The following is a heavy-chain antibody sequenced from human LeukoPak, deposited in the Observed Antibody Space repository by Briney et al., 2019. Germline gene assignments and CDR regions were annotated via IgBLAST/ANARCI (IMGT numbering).Heavy chain of an antibody. CDR2: ISGSGGST. CDR1: GFTFSSYA. D-gene: IGHD1-26*01. Sequence: GGSLRLSCAASGFTFSSYAMSWVRQAPGKGLEWVSAISGSGGSTYYADSVKGRFTISRDNSKNTLYLQMNSLRAEDTAVYYCAKVRQSGSYYGAFDYWGQGTLVTVSS. CDR3: AKVRQSGSYYGAFDY. V-gene: IGHV3-23*01. J-gene: IGHJ4*02.